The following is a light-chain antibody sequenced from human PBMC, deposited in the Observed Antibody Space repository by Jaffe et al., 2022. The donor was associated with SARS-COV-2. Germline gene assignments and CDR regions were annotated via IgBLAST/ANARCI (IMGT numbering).Light chain of an antibody. V-gene: IGLV2-14*03. CDR3: SLCISRTIWV. Sequence: QSALTQPASVSGSPGQSITISCTGTTSDSDAYNYVSWYQQHAGKAPKLMLSDVSNRPSGVPDRFSGSKSGNTASLTISGLQAEDEADYYCSLCISRTIWVFGGGTKLTVL. J-gene: IGLJ3*02. CDR1: TSDSDAYNY. CDR2: DVS.